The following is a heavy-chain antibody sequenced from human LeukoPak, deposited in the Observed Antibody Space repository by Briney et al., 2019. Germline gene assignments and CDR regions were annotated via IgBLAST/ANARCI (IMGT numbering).Heavy chain of an antibody. J-gene: IGHJ6*02. CDR2: IYTSGST. CDR3: ARGPCSGGSCHMDV. V-gene: IGHV4-4*07. CDR1: GGSISSYY. D-gene: IGHD2-15*01. Sequence: PSETLSLTCTVSGGSISSYYWSWIRQPAGKGLEWIGRIYTSGSTNYNPSLKSRVTMSVGTSKNQFSLKLSSVTAADTAVYYCARGPCSGGSCHMDVWGQGTTVTVSS.